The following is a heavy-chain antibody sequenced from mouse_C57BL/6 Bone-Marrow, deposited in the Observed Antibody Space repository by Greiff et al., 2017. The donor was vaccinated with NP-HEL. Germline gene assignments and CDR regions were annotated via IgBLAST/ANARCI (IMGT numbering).Heavy chain of an antibody. CDR3: ARGYYGSNYYAMDY. V-gene: IGHV1-81*01. CDR2: IYPRSGNT. Sequence: QVQLQQSGAELARPGASVKLSCKASGYTFTSYGISWVKQRTGQGLEWIGEIYPRSGNTYYNEKFKGKATLTADKSSSTAYMERRSLTSEDSAVYFCARGYYGSNYYAMDYWGQGTSVTVSS. J-gene: IGHJ4*01. D-gene: IGHD1-1*01. CDR1: GYTFTSYG.